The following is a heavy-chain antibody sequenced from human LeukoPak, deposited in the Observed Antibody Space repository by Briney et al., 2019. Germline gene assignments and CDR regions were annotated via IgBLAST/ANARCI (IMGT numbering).Heavy chain of an antibody. CDR2: IYHSGST. D-gene: IGHD3-3*01. Sequence: PSETLSLTCAVSGGSISSGGYSWSWIRQPPGKGLEWIGYIYHSGSTYYNPSLKSRVTISVDTSKNQFSLKLSSVTAADTAVYYCARVSPPRITDGSGYGAFDIWGQGTMVTVSS. CDR1: GGSISSGGYS. J-gene: IGHJ3*02. V-gene: IGHV4-30-2*01. CDR3: ARVSPPRITDGSGYGAFDI.